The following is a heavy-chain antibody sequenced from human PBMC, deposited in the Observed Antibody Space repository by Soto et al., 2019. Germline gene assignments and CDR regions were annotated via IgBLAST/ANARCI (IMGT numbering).Heavy chain of an antibody. CDR1: GFTFSSYA. D-gene: IGHD2-2*01. CDR3: AKVRKLGYCSSTSCPAPNWFDP. Sequence: GGSLRLSCAASGFTFSSYAMSWVRQAPGKGLEWVSAISGSGGSTYYADSVKGRFTISRDNAKNTLYLQMNSLRAEDTAEYYRAKVRKLGYCSSTSCPAPNWFDPWGQGTLVNVS. V-gene: IGHV3-23*01. J-gene: IGHJ5*01. CDR2: ISGSGGST.